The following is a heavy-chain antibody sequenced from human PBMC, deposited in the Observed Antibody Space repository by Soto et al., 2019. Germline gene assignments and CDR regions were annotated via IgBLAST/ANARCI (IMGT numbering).Heavy chain of an antibody. CDR1: GGSISSYC. J-gene: IGHJ4*02. Sequence: LILTCTVSGGSISSYCWSWIRQPPGKGLEWIGYIYYSATTTYNPSLKNRVTISVDAYKSQFYLKLMSVTAADTAVYYFARGMGEEQSFHYFDYWGQGALVTVSS. CDR2: IYYSATT. V-gene: IGHV4-59*01. CDR3: ARGMGEEQSFHYFDY. D-gene: IGHD1-26*01.